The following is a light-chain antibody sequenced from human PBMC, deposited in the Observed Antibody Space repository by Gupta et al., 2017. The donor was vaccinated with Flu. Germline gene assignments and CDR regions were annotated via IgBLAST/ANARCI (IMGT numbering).Light chain of an antibody. CDR1: SSDVGGSDD. Sequence: QSALTQPASVSGAPGQSITISCTGTSSDVGGSDDVPWYQQHPETAPKLIMYDGTNRPSGVPRRFSGSKSGTTASLAIXGXQAEDEXDYYCKSYKSSSTCWVFGSGTKVTVL. J-gene: IGLJ1*01. CDR3: KSYKSSSTCWV. CDR2: DGT. V-gene: IGLV2-14*01.